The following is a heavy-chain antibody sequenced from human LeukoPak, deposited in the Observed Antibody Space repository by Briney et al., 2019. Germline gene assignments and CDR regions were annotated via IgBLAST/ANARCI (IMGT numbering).Heavy chain of an antibody. CDR3: ARGKWLRLYYFDY. CDR1: GGSFSGYD. J-gene: IGHJ4*02. D-gene: IGHD5-12*01. Sequence: SETLSLTCAVYGGSFSGYDWSWIRQPPGKGLEWIGEINHSGSTNYNPSLKSRVTISVDTSKNQFSLKLSSVTAADTAVYYCARGKWLRLYYFDYWGQGTLVSVSS. CDR2: INHSGST. V-gene: IGHV4-34*01.